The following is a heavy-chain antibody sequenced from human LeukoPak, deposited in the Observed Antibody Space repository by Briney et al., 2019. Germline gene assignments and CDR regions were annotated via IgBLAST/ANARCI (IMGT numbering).Heavy chain of an antibody. CDR1: GFTFSGHW. V-gene: IGHV3-7*01. CDR2: MNGDGSQI. CDR3: VAWGNSGNS. J-gene: IGHJ3*01. D-gene: IGHD1-26*01. Sequence: PGGSLRLSCAASGFTFSGHWMSWVRQAPAKGLEWVAHMNGDGSQICYMDFVKGRFTISRDNAKNSLYLQMNGLRAEDTAVYYCVAWGNSGNSWGQGTMVIVSS.